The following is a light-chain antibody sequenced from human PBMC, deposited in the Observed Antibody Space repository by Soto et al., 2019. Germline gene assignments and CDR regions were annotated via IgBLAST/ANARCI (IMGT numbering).Light chain of an antibody. Sequence: QSVLTQPASVSGSPGQSITISCTGTSSDVGSYNLVSWYQQHPGKAPKLMIYEVSKRPSGVSNRFSGSKSGNTASLTISGLQAEDKADYYCSSYAGSSTFVFGTGTKVTVL. V-gene: IGLV2-23*02. CDR1: SSDVGSYNL. CDR2: EVS. J-gene: IGLJ1*01. CDR3: SSYAGSSTFV.